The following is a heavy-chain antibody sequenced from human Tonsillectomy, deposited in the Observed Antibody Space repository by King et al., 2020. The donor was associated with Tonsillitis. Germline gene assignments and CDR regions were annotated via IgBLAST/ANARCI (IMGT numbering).Heavy chain of an antibody. Sequence: VQLVESGGGLVQPGGSLRLSCAASGFTFSSYAMSWVRQAPGKGLEWVSAISGSGGSTYYAVSVKGRFTVSRDNSKNTLYLQMNSLRAADTAGYYCAKVDRSDFWSAYYTDYWGQGTLVTVSS. CDR1: GFTFSSYA. J-gene: IGHJ4*02. CDR3: AKVDRSDFWSAYYTDY. V-gene: IGHV3-23*04. CDR2: ISGSGGST. D-gene: IGHD3-3*01.